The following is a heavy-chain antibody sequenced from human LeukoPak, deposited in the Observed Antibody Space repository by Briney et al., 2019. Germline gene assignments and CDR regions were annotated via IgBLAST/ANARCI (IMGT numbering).Heavy chain of an antibody. CDR1: GGTFSSYA. CDR2: IIPILGIA. V-gene: IGHV1-69*04. Sequence: SVKVSCKASGGTFSSYAISWVRQAPGQGLEWMGRIIPILGIANYAQKFQGRVTITADKTTSTAYMELSSLRSEDTAVYYYARDSASEEGNGMDVWGQGTTVTVSS. J-gene: IGHJ6*02. D-gene: IGHD6-6*01. CDR3: ARDSASEEGNGMDV.